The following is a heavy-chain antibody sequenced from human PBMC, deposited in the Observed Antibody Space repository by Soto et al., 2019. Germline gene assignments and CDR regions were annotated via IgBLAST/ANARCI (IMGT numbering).Heavy chain of an antibody. D-gene: IGHD5-18*01. CDR3: ARAVSAMVSNYFDY. CDR2: INHSGST. J-gene: IGHJ4*02. CDR1: GGSFSGYY. V-gene: IGHV4-34*01. Sequence: SETLSLTCAVYGGSFSGYYWSWIRQPPGKGLEWIGEINHSGSTNYNPSLKSRVTISVDTSENQFSLKLSSVTAADTAVYYCARAVSAMVSNYFDYWDQGTLVTVSS.